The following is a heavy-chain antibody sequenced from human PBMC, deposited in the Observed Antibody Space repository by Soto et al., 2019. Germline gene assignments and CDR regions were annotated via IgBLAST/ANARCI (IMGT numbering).Heavy chain of an antibody. Sequence: GAPVKVSCKASGYTFTSYSIHLVRQAPRQKLEWMGWINAGNGNTKYSQKFQGRVTITRDTSASTAYMELSSLRSEDTAVYYCARDVGYCSSTSCYSKLWFDPWGQGTLVTVSS. CDR3: ARDVGYCSSTSCYSKLWFDP. J-gene: IGHJ5*02. CDR1: GYTFTSYS. V-gene: IGHV1-3*01. CDR2: INAGNGNT. D-gene: IGHD2-2*02.